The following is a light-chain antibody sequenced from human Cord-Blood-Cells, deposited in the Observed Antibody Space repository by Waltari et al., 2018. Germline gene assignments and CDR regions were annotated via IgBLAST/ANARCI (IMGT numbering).Light chain of an antibody. J-gene: IGLJ3*02. CDR1: NIGSKS. CDR2: DDS. Sequence: SYVLTQPPSVSVAPGKTARITCGGNNIGSKSVHWYQQKPGQAPVLVVYDDSDRPSASPARFSGSNSGNTATPTSRRVEAGDEADYYCQVWESSSDHQWVFGGGTKLTVL. V-gene: IGLV3-21*03. CDR3: QVWESSSDHQWV.